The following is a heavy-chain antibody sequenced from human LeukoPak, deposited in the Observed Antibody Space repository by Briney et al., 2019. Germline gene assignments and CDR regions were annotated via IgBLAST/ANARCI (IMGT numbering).Heavy chain of an antibody. CDR2: ISYDGSNK. V-gene: IGHV3-30-3*01. D-gene: IGHD3-10*01. Sequence: GGSLRLSCAASGFTFSSYAMHWVRQAPGEGLEWVAVISYDGSNKYYADSVKGRFTISRDNSKNTLYLQMNSLRAEDTAVYYCARDSAVPRFGELLYLDYWGQGTLVTVSS. J-gene: IGHJ4*02. CDR1: GFTFSSYA. CDR3: ARDSAVPRFGELLYLDY.